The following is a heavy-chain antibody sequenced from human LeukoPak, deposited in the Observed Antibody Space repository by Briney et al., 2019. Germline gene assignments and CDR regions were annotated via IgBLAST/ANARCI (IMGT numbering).Heavy chain of an antibody. Sequence: SQTLSLTCAISGDSVSSNSAAWNWIRQSPSRGLEWLGRTYYRSKWYNDYAVSVKSRITINPDTSKNQFSLKLSSVTAADTAVYYCARIYCSGTNCLDDAFDIWGQGTMVTVSS. V-gene: IGHV6-1*01. J-gene: IGHJ3*02. CDR3: ARIYCSGTNCLDDAFDI. CDR2: TYYRSKWYN. D-gene: IGHD2-2*01. CDR1: GDSVSSNSAA.